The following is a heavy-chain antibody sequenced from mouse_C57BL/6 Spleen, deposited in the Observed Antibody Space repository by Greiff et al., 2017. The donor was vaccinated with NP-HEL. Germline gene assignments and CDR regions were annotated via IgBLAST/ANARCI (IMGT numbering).Heavy chain of an antibody. Sequence: EVNVVESGGGLVQSGRSLRLSCATSGFTFSDFYMEWVRQAPGKGLEWIAASRNKANDYTTEYSASVKGRFIVSRDTSQSILYLQMNALRAADTAIYYCARDDYYSNYVFAYWGQGTLVTVSA. CDR3: ARDDYYSNYVFAY. D-gene: IGHD2-5*01. CDR2: SRNKANDYTT. V-gene: IGHV7-1*01. CDR1: GFTFSDFY. J-gene: IGHJ3*01.